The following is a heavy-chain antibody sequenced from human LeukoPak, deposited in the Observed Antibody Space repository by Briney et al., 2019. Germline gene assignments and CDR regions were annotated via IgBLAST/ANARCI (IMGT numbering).Heavy chain of an antibody. CDR1: GGSISSYY. V-gene: IGHV4-59*01. D-gene: IGHD3-9*01. CDR3: ARGAGLTGKPDY. J-gene: IGHJ4*02. CDR2: TYYSGST. Sequence: PSETLSLTCTVSGGSISSYYWSWIRQPPGKGLEWIGYTYYSGSTNYNPSLKSRVTISVDTSKNQFSLKLSSVTAADTAVYYCARGAGLTGKPDYWGQGTLVTVSS.